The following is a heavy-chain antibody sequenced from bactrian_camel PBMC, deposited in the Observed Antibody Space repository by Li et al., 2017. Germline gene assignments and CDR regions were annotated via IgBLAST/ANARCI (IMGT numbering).Heavy chain of an antibody. D-gene: IGHD1*01. V-gene: IGHV3S40*01. CDR3: GARRYGCHIGAWQDFEY. J-gene: IGHJ4*01. CDR1: ADPLPGNN. Sequence: VQLVESGGGSVQPGGSLTLSCRASADPLPGNNMAWFRQAPGKEREGLARIDTPDGSSYYSDSVKGRFAISTDKAKNTVYLVMNNLKPEDTAMYYCGARRYGCHIGAWQDFEYWGQGTQVTVS. CDR2: IDTPDGSS.